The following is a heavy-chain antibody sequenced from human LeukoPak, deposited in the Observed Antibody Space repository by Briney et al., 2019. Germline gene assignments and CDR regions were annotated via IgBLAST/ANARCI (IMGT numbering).Heavy chain of an antibody. J-gene: IGHJ4*02. D-gene: IGHD1-26*01. CDR1: GYTFTGYY. CDR3: ARLIVGATRDFDY. CDR2: INPNSGGT. V-gene: IGHV1-2*02. Sequence: ASVKVSCKASGYTFTGYYMHWVRQAPGQGLEWMGWINPNSGGTNYAQKFQGRVTMTRDTSISTAYMELSRLRSDDTAVYYCARLIVGATRDFDYWGQGTLVTVSS.